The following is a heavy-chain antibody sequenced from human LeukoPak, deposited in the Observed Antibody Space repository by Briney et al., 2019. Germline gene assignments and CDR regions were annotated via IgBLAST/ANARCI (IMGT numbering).Heavy chain of an antibody. V-gene: IGHV3-21*01. CDR2: ISSSSSYI. Sequence: GSLRLSCAAPGFTFSSYSMNWVRQAPGKGLEWVSSISSSSSYIYYADSVKGRFTISRDNPKNSLYLQMNSLRAEDTAVYYCARDLGTTSALFDYWGQGTLVTVSS. J-gene: IGHJ4*02. D-gene: IGHD1-1*01. CDR3: ARDLGTTSALFDY. CDR1: GFTFSSYS.